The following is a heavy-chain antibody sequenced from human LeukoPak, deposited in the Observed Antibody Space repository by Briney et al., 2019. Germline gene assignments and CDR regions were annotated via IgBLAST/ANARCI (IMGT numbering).Heavy chain of an antibody. CDR3: AEEAYGSGEKMADY. Sequence: PGGSLRLSRAGSAFTFTSYGLHWVRQAPAKGLEGMSCISYDGSKKYYADAVKGRFIISRENAKNTLYLQMNSLRVEATAVYYCAEEAYGSGEKMADYWGQGNLVTVSS. CDR1: AFTFTSYG. J-gene: IGHJ4*02. V-gene: IGHV3-30*02. D-gene: IGHD3-10*01. CDR2: ISYDGSKK.